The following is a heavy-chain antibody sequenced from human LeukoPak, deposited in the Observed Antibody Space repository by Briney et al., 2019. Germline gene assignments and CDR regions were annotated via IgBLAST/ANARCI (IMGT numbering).Heavy chain of an antibody. D-gene: IGHD4-23*01. V-gene: IGHV1-69*13. CDR2: IIPIFGTA. J-gene: IGHJ6*02. Sequence: SVKVSCKASGGTFSSYAISWVRQAPGQGLEWMGGIIPIFGTANYAQKFQGRVTIAADESTSTAYMELRSLRSDDTAVYYCARESTVVYNYYYYGMDVWGQGTTVTVSS. CDR3: ARESTVVYNYYYYGMDV. CDR1: GGTFSSYA.